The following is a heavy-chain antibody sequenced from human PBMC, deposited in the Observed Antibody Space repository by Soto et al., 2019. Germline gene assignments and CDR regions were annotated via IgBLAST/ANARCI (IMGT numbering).Heavy chain of an antibody. CDR3: ATVATHSYNWVDP. CDR1: GFTFSTYW. J-gene: IGHJ5*02. V-gene: IGHV3-74*01. CDR2: INADGTTT. D-gene: IGHD3-3*02. Sequence: EVHLVESGGVLVQPGGSLRLSCAASGFTFSTYWMHWVRQAPGKGLVWVSRINADGTTTTYADSVKGRFTISRDNAKNTLYLQMNSLRAEDTAVYFCATVATHSYNWVDPWGQGTLVTISS.